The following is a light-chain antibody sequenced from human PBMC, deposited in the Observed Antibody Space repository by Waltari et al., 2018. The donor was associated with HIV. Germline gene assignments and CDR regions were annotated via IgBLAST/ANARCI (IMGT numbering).Light chain of an antibody. Sequence: DMQLTQSPSSLPASVGNTITISCRASQTIDMSLHWYQEIPGKAPELLISAGSTLESGVPSRFRGSGSGTEYTLTSSSLQREDYATYDGQERVSAPCNFGLGTKVE. V-gene: IGKV1-39*01. CDR1: QTIDMS. CDR3: QERVSAPCN. J-gene: IGKJ2*02. CDR2: AGS.